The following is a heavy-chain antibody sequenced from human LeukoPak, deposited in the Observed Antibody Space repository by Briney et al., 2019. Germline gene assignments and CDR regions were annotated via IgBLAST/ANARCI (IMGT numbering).Heavy chain of an antibody. D-gene: IGHD3-3*01. CDR1: GGSFSGYY. Sequence: SETLSLTCAVYGGSFSGYYWSWIRQPPGKGLEWIGEINHSGSTNYNPSLKSRVTISVDTSKNQFSLKLSSVTAADTAVYYCARGLAIFGVVIPRAFDIWGQGTMVTVSS. J-gene: IGHJ3*02. CDR3: ARGLAIFGVVIPRAFDI. CDR2: INHSGST. V-gene: IGHV4-34*01.